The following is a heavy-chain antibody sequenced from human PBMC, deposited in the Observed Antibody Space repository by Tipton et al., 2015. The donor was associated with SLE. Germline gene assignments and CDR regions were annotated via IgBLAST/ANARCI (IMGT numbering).Heavy chain of an antibody. CDR1: GGSFSGYY. J-gene: IGHJ3*02. V-gene: IGHV4-34*01. CDR3: ARGSGWYAGIAFDI. D-gene: IGHD6-19*01. CDR2: INHSGGT. Sequence: TLSLTCAVYGGSFSGYYWSWIRQPPGKGLEWIGEINHSGGTNYNPSLKSRVTISVDTSKNQFSLKLSSVTAADTAVYYCARGSGWYAGIAFDIWGQGTMVTVSS.